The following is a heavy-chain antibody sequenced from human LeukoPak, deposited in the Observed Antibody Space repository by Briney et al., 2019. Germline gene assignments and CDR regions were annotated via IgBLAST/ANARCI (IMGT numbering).Heavy chain of an antibody. CDR2: IYHSGST. Sequence: SETLSLTCTVSGYSISSGYYWGWIRQPPGKGLEWIGSIYHSGSTYYNPSLKSRVTISVDTSKNQFSLKLSSVTAADTAVYYCARPYSGSWSFNYWGQGTLVTVSS. D-gene: IGHD6-13*01. CDR3: ARPYSGSWSFNY. V-gene: IGHV4-38-2*02. J-gene: IGHJ4*02. CDR1: GYSISSGYY.